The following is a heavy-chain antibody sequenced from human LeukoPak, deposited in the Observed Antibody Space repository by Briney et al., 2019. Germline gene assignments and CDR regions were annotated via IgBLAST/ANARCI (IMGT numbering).Heavy chain of an antibody. V-gene: IGHV4-4*09. Sequence: SETLSLTCTVSGGSISSYYWSWIRQPPGKGLEWIGYIYTSGSTNYNPSLKSRVTISVDTSKNQFSLKLSSVTAADTAVYYCARHYGDYVDLTFDYWGQGTLVTVSS. D-gene: IGHD4-17*01. CDR1: GGSISSYY. J-gene: IGHJ4*02. CDR3: ARHYGDYVDLTFDY. CDR2: IYTSGST.